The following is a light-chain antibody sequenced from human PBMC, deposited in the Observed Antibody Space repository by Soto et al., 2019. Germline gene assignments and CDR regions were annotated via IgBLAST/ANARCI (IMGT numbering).Light chain of an antibody. CDR1: QDISNY. Sequence: DIQMTQSPSSLSASVGDRVTITCQASQDISNYLNWYQQKPGKAPKLLIYDASNLETGVPSRFSGSGSGIDFTFTISSLQPEDIATYYCQQYDNLPVTFGQGTNLEIK. V-gene: IGKV1-33*01. CDR3: QQYDNLPVT. J-gene: IGKJ1*01. CDR2: DAS.